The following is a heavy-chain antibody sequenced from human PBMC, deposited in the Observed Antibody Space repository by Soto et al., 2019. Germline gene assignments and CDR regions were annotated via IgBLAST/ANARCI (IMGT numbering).Heavy chain of an antibody. V-gene: IGHV1-18*01. D-gene: IGHD2-2*01. J-gene: IGHJ6*02. CDR2: ISAYNGNT. CDR3: ASYCSSTICPEIFGMAV. Sequence: QVQLVQSGAEVKKPGASVKVYCKASGYTFTSYGISWVRQAPGQGLEWMGWISAYNGNTNYAQKLQGRVTMTTDTATSTAYMALRSLTSDYTPVYYSASYCSSTICPEIFGMAVCGQGTTVTFSS. CDR1: GYTFTSYG.